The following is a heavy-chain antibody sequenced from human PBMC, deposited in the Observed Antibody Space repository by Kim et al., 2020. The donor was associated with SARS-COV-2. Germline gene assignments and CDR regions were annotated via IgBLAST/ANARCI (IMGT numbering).Heavy chain of an antibody. CDR1: GYTFTGYY. Sequence: ASVKVSCKASGYTFTGYYMHWVRQAPGQGLEWMGWINPNSGGTNYAQKFQGRVTMTRDTSISTAYMELSRLRSDDTAVYYCARDKGFGWNYGRGAFDIWGQGTMVTVSS. D-gene: IGHD1-7*01. CDR2: INPNSGGT. V-gene: IGHV1-2*02. CDR3: ARDKGFGWNYGRGAFDI. J-gene: IGHJ3*02.